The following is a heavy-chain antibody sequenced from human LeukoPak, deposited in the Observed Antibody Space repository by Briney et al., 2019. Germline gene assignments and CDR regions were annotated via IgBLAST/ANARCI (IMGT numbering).Heavy chain of an antibody. Sequence: GGSLRLSCAASGFTFSSYAMSWVRQAPGKGLEWVSAISGSGGSTHYADSVKGRFTISRDNSKNTLYLRMNSLRAEDTAVYYCAKAYSSGWYMPDYWGQGTLVTVSS. J-gene: IGHJ4*02. V-gene: IGHV3-23*01. CDR1: GFTFSSYA. CDR2: ISGSGGST. CDR3: AKAYSSGWYMPDY. D-gene: IGHD6-19*01.